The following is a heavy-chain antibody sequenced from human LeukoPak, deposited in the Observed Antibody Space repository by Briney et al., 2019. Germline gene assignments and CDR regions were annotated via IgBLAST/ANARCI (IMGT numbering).Heavy chain of an antibody. D-gene: IGHD3-22*01. Sequence: GGSLRLSCAASGFTFSNYNMTWVRQAPGKGLEWVSYISSSSSTIYYADSVKGRFTISRDNAKNSLYLQMSSLRAEDTAVYYCARARDAYYYDSSGYYHGVWGQGTLVTVSS. V-gene: IGHV3-48*01. CDR1: GFTFSNYN. J-gene: IGHJ4*02. CDR3: ARARDAYYYDSSGYYHGV. CDR2: ISSSSSTI.